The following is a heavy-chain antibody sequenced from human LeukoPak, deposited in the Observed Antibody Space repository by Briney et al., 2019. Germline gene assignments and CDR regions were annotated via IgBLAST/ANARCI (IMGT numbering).Heavy chain of an antibody. J-gene: IGHJ4*02. V-gene: IGHV4-38-2*02. CDR2: IYHSGST. CDR1: GYSISSGYY. D-gene: IGHD3-10*01. CDR3: ARDRGYYGSGSYSY. Sequence: PSETPSLTCTVSGYSISSGYYWGWIRQPPGKGLEWTGSIYHSGSTYYNPSLKSRVTISVDTSKNQFSLQLSSVTAADTAVYYCARDRGYYGSGSYSYWGQGTLVTVSS.